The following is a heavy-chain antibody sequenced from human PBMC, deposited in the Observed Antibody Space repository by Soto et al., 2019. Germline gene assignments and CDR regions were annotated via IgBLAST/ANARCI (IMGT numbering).Heavy chain of an antibody. CDR1: GFTVSSNY. D-gene: IGHD1-26*01. CDR2: IYSGDST. Sequence: EVQLVESGGGLIQPGGSLRLSCAASGFTVSSNYMSWVRQAPGKGLEWVSVIYSGDSTYYADSVKGRFTISRDNSKSTLYLQMNSLRAEDTAVYYCAREWSGSYFAYWGQGTLVTVST. J-gene: IGHJ4*02. V-gene: IGHV3-53*01. CDR3: AREWSGSYFAY.